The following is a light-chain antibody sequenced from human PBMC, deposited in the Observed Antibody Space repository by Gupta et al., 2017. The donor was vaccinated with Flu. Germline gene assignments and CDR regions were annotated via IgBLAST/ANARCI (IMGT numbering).Light chain of an antibody. CDR2: GAS. CDR1: QSVSSN. V-gene: IGKV3-15*01. CDR3: QQYSYWPVT. Sequence: GEGAALSGRASQSVSSNLTWYQQKSGQPPRFLIYGASTRATGIPARFSGSGSGTEFTLTISRLQSEDSAVYYCQQYSYWPVTFGGGTKVEIK. J-gene: IGKJ4*01.